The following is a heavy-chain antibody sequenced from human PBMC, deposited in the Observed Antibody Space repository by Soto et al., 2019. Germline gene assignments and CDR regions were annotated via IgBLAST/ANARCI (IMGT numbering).Heavy chain of an antibody. V-gene: IGHV1-18*01. CDR3: ASLAVAGTSDAFDI. Sequence: VNVSCNAAAYTFTSYCISWVRQAPVQGLGWMGWISAYNGNTNYAQKLQGRVTMTTDTCTSTAYMELRSLRSDDTAVYYCASLAVAGTSDAFDIWGQGTMVTVSS. D-gene: IGHD6-19*01. CDR2: ISAYNGNT. J-gene: IGHJ3*02. CDR1: AYTFTSYC.